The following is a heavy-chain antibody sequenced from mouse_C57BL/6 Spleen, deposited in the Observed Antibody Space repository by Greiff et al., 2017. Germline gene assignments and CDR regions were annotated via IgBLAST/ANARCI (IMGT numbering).Heavy chain of an antibody. CDR2: IWTGGGT. Sequence: LVESGPGLVAPSQSLSITCTVSGFSLTSYAISWVRQPPGKGLEWLGVIWTGGGTNYNSALKSRLSISKDNSKSQVFLKMNSLQTDDTARYYCARNLGYDGYYDAMDYWGQGTSVTVSS. J-gene: IGHJ4*01. V-gene: IGHV2-9-1*01. CDR3: ARNLGYDGYYDAMDY. CDR1: GFSLTSYA. D-gene: IGHD2-3*01.